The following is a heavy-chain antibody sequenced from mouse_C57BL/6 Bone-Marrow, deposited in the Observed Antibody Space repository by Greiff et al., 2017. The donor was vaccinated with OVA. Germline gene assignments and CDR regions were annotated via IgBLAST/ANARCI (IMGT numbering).Heavy chain of an antibody. Sequence: VQLQQSGAELVKPGASVKMSCKASGYTFTSYWITWVKQRPGQGLEWIGDIYPGSGGTNYNEKFKSKATLTVDKSSSTAYMQLSSLTSEDTAVYYWAREGSKCPYYSNYVWFADWGQGTLVTVSA. CDR3: AREGSKCPYYSNYVWFAD. D-gene: IGHD2-5*01. V-gene: IGHV1-55*01. CDR2: IYPGSGGT. CDR1: GYTFTSYW. J-gene: IGHJ3*01.